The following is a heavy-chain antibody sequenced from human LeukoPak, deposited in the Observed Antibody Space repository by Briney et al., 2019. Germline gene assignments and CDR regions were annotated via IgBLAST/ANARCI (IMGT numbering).Heavy chain of an antibody. V-gene: IGHV3-30-3*01. CDR3: ARDRTAASWSGSFDY. J-gene: IGHJ4*02. CDR1: GFTFSNYA. CDR2: MSYDGSNK. D-gene: IGHD3/OR15-3a*01. Sequence: GRSLRLSCAASGFTFSNYAMHWVRQAPGKGLEWVAVMSYDGSNKYYADSVKGRSTISRDNSKDTLYLQMSSLRTEDTAVYYCARDRTAASWSGSFDYWGQGTLVTVSS.